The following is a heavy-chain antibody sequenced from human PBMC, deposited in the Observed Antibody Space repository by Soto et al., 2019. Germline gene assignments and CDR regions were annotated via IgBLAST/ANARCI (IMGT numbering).Heavy chain of an antibody. CDR2: IYYSGSD. CDR1: GASIRSFH. V-gene: IGHV4-59*01. CDR3: AAAVPAEYVFPYYYMDV. Sequence: QVQLQEAGPGLVKPSETLSLTCTVSGASIRSFHWSWIRQTPGKGMEWIGYIYYSGSDNYNPSLKSRVTFSVDTSRYQVSLKLSSVTAADTGVYYCAAAVPAEYVFPYYYMDVWGRGTTVTVSS. D-gene: IGHD3-16*01. J-gene: IGHJ6*03.